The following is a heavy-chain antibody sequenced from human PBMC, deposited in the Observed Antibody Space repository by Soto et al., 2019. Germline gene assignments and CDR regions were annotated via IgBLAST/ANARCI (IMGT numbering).Heavy chain of an antibody. CDR1: GGSISSYY. V-gene: IGHV4-59*12. J-gene: IGHJ5*02. CDR2: IYYSGST. D-gene: IGHD2-15*01. CDR3: ATLPPRIVVVMTDLPT. Sequence: PSETLSLPCTVSGGSISSYYWSWIRQPPGKGLEWIGYIYYSGSTSYNPSLKNRVTISLDKSNNQFSLRLTSMTAADTAVYYCATLPPRIVVVMTDLPTWGQGTLVTVSS.